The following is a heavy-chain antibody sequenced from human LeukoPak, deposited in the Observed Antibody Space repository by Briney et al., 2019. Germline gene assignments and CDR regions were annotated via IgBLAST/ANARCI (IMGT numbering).Heavy chain of an antibody. CDR1: GGSFSGYY. J-gene: IGHJ4*02. CDR2: INHSGST. CDR3: ARGRYYYGSGSFDY. V-gene: IGHV4-34*01. Sequence: SETLSLTCAVYGGSFSGYYWSWIRQPPGKGLEWIGEINHSGSTNYNPSLKSRVTISVDTSKNQFSLKLSSVTAADTAVYYCARGRYYYGSGSFDYWGQGTLVTVSS. D-gene: IGHD3-10*01.